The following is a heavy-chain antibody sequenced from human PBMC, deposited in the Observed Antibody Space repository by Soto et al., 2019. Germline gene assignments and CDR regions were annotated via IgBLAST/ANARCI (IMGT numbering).Heavy chain of an antibody. J-gene: IGHJ6*02. CDR3: GREGQQLAQEQYFQFNGVDV. V-gene: IGHV1-18*01. Sequence: QVHLVQSGVEVKTPGASVKVSCTAHGYNLREYGVSWLRQVPGQGFEWMGWISGDNVNRRSSQRFQDRLTMNTDTSTNTATMELRRLRLDDTALYFCGREGQQLAQEQYFQFNGVDVWGQGTSVTVSS. CDR2: ISGDNVNR. CDR1: GYNLREYG. D-gene: IGHD6-13*01.